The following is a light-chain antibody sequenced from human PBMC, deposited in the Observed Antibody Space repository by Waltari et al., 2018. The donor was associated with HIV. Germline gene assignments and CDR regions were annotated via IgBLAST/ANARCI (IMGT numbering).Light chain of an antibody. Sequence: DIQMTQSPSSLSASVGDRVTITCRASQTIGIYLNWYQQKPGKAPNLLIYAASRLQSGVPSRFRGSGSETDFTLTISSLQPEDFATYYCQHSRTFGQGTKVE. CDR3: QHSRT. J-gene: IGKJ1*01. V-gene: IGKV1-39*01. CDR1: QTIGIY. CDR2: AAS.